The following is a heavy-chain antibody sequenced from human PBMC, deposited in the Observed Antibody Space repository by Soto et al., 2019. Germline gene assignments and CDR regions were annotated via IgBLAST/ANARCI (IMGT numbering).Heavy chain of an antibody. D-gene: IGHD3-3*01. J-gene: IGHJ1*01. Sequence: QVQLVESGGGVVQPGRSLRLSCAASGFTFSSYGMHWFRQDPGKGLEWVAAITYDGSNEYYADSVKGRFTISRDNSKNTLDLQMNSLRAEDTAVYYCVGWSGYWGQGTLVTVSS. V-gene: IGHV3-30*03. CDR3: VGWSGY. CDR2: ITYDGSNE. CDR1: GFTFSSYG.